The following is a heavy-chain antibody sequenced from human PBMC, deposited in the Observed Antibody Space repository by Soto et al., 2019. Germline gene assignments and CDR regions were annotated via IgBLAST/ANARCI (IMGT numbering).Heavy chain of an antibody. J-gene: IGHJ6*02. CDR2: IGTSGKTI. D-gene: IGHD4-4*01. CDR3: ARDPAIYSGKFDYGLDG. V-gene: IGHV3-48*03. CDR1: GFTFSSYE. Sequence: GVSLSLSCTVSGFTFSSYEMNWVRQAPGKGLEWVSYIGTSGKTIYYADSVRGRLTISRDNAKNSLYLQMNSLRAEDTAVYFCARDPAIYSGKFDYGLDGWGRGTTVTVS.